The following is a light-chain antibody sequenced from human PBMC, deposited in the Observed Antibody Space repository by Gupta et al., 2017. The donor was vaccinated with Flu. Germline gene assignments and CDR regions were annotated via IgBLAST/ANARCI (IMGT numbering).Light chain of an antibody. CDR1: NIATRN. J-gene: IGLJ3*02. CDR3: HAWDSFTASV. Sequence: GGKNIATRNVHWYQQKPGQAPVLIIDRNNNRPAGVPERFSGSKSENTAALTINGAQAGDEADYYCHAWDSFTASVFGGGTKVTVL. V-gene: IGLV3-9*01. CDR2: RNN.